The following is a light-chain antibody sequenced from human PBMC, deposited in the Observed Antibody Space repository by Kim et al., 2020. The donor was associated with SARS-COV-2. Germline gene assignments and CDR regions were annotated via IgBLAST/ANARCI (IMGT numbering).Light chain of an antibody. CDR1: QTISDY. J-gene: IGKJ5*01. CDR2: EAS. CDR3: QQRSSWPLT. Sequence: EILMTQSPATLSLSPGERATLSCRASQTISDYLACYQQKPGQAPRLLIFEASNRAPGIPARFSGSGSGTDFTLTISSLEPDDFAIYYCQQRSSWPLTFGQGKRLEIK. V-gene: IGKV3-11*01.